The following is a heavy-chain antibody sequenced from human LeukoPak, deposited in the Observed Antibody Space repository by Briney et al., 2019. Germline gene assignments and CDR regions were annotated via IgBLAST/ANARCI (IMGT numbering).Heavy chain of an antibody. J-gene: IGHJ4*02. V-gene: IGHV4-59*01. D-gene: IGHD6-13*01. CDR3: ARVRAGLVDY. Sequence: SETLSLTCTVSGGSISSYYWSWIRQPPGKGLEWIGYIYYSGSTNYNPSLKSRVTISVDTSKNQFSLKLSSVTAADTPVYYCARVRAGLVDYWGQGTLVTVSS. CDR1: GGSISSYY. CDR2: IYYSGST.